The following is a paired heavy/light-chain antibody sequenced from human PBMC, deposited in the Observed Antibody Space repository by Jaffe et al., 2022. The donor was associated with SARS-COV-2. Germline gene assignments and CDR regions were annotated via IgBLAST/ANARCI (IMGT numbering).Heavy chain of an antibody. CDR3: ARGDNVMGDTTYRFDY. CDR1: GYTFISYY. Sequence: QVQLVQSGAEVKKPGASVKVSCQASGYTFISYYIHWVRQAPGQGLEWMGIINPGAGTTRYAQNLQVRVTMTRDTSTSTIYMELSSLRSDDTALYYCARGDNVMGDTTYRFDYWGQGTLVTVSS. V-gene: IGHV1-46*01. J-gene: IGHJ4*02. CDR2: INPGAGTT. D-gene: IGHD1-26*01.
Light chain of an antibody. CDR1: SNNVGGHNY. Sequence: QSALTQPRSVSGSPGQSVTISCTGTSNNVGGHNYVSWYQQHPGKAPKLLIYDVHKRPSGVPDRFSGSKSGNTASLSISGLQAEDEADYYCCSYAGNYDYVLGTGTTVTVL. CDR3: CSYAGNYDYV. CDR2: DVH. J-gene: IGLJ1*01. V-gene: IGLV2-11*01.